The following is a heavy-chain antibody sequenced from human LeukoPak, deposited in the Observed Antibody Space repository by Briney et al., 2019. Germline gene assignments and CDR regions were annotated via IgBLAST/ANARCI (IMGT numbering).Heavy chain of an antibody. J-gene: IGHJ4*02. CDR2: ISGSGVTT. D-gene: IGHD3-22*01. Sequence: GGSLRLSCVASGFTFSSYAMSWVRQAPGKGQEWVSAISGSGVTTHYAGSVKGRFTISRDNSKNTLYLQMNSLRAEDTAVYYCARAGDSSGYYSEDYFDYWGQGTLVTVSS. CDR3: ARAGDSSGYYSEDYFDY. V-gene: IGHV3-23*01. CDR1: GFTFSSYA.